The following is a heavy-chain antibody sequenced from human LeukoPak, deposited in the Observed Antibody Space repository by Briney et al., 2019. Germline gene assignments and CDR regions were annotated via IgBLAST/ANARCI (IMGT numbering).Heavy chain of an antibody. CDR3: ARDKRTYYYDSSGNAFDI. D-gene: IGHD3-22*01. CDR1: GDSISNYY. J-gene: IGHJ3*02. CDR2: IYYSGST. Sequence: SETLSLTCTVSGDSISNYYWSWIRQPPGKGLEWIGYIYYSGSTYYNPSLKSRVTISVDTSKNQFSLKLSSVTAADTAVYYCARDKRTYYYDSSGNAFDIWGQGTMVTVSS. V-gene: IGHV4-30-4*08.